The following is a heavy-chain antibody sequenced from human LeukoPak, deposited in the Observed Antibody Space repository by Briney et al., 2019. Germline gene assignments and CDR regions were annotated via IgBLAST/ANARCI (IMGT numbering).Heavy chain of an antibody. V-gene: IGHV3-11*04. CDR2: MSGTGKTI. CDR3: ARGGGDYTSRYYMGV. Sequence: GGSLRLSCAASGFTLSDFYMHWIRQAPGKGLEWVSYMSGTGKTISDADSLKGRFTISRDNTKNLLFLQVNTLRVEDTATYYCARGGGDYTSRYYMGVWGKGTTVTASS. D-gene: IGHD3-3*01. CDR1: GFTLSDFY. J-gene: IGHJ6*03.